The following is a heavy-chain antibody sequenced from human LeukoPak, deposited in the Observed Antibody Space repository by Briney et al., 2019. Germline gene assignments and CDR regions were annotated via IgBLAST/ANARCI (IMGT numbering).Heavy chain of an antibody. CDR1: GGSISSSSYY. CDR2: IYYSGST. D-gene: IGHD3-3*01. Sequence: PSETLSLTCTVSGGSISSSSYYWGWIRQPPGKGLESIGSIYYSGSTYYNPSLKSRVTISVDTSKNQFSLKLSSVTAADTAVYYCARRFRTVWSGYRWDWFDPWGQGTLVTVSS. J-gene: IGHJ5*02. V-gene: IGHV4-39*01. CDR3: ARRFRTVWSGYRWDWFDP.